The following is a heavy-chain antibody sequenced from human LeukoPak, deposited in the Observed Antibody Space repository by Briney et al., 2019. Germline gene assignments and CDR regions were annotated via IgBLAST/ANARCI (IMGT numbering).Heavy chain of an antibody. V-gene: IGHV4-59*01. CDR1: GGSISSYY. CDR3: ARASSGSGSSRWDYYYMDV. CDR2: IYYSGST. Sequence: TSETLSLTCTVSGGSISSYYWSWIRQPPGKGLEWIGYIYYSGSTNYDPSLKSRVTISVDTSKNQFSLKLSSVTAADTAVYYCARASSGSGSSRWDYYYMDVWGKGTTVTVSS. J-gene: IGHJ6*03. D-gene: IGHD3-10*01.